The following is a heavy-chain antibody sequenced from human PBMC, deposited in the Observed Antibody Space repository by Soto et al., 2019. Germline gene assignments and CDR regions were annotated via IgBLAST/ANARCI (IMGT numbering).Heavy chain of an antibody. CDR3: ARGRRLWFGELRYYYGMDA. CDR2: INHSGST. D-gene: IGHD3-10*01. J-gene: IGHJ6*02. CDR1: GGSFSGYY. Sequence: QVQLQQWGAGLLKPSETLSLTCAVYGGSFSGYYWSWIRQPPGKGLEWIGEINHSGSTNYNPSLKSRVTISVDTSKNQFSQKLSSVTAADTAVYYCARGRRLWFGELRYYYGMDAWGQGTTVTVSS. V-gene: IGHV4-34*01.